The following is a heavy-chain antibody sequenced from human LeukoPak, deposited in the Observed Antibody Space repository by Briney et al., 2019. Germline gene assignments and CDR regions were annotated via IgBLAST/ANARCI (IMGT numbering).Heavy chain of an antibody. D-gene: IGHD3-3*01. CDR1: GGSFSGCY. J-gene: IGHJ4*02. CDR3: ARTIRESYYDFWSGYSTLDY. V-gene: IGHV4-34*01. CDR2: INHSGST. Sequence: SETLSLTCAVYGGSFSGCYWSWIRQPPGKGLEWIGEINHSGSTNYNPSLKSRVTISVDTSKNQFSLKLSSVTAADTAVYYCARTIRESYYDFWSGYSTLDYWGQGTLVTVSS.